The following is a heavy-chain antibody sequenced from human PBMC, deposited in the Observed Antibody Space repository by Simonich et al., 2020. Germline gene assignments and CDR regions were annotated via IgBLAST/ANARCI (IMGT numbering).Heavy chain of an antibody. J-gene: IGHJ4*02. CDR1: GFSLSTSGVG. Sequence: QITLKESGPTLVKPTQTLTLTCTFSGFSLSTSGVGVGWIRQPPGKALEWLALIYWNDDKRYSPSLKSRLTITKDTSKSQVVLTKTNMDPVDTATYYCAHRRGFFDYWGQGTLVTVSS. V-gene: IGHV2-5*01. CDR3: AHRRGFFDY. CDR2: IYWNDDK.